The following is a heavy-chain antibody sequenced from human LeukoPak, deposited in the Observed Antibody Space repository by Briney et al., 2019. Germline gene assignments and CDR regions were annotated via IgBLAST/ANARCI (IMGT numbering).Heavy chain of an antibody. CDR3: TRRCSSTSCIEY. CDR1: GGSISSSRNY. J-gene: IGHJ4*02. Sequence: SETLSLTCTVSGGSISSSRNYWGWIRQPPGKGLEWIGSIYYSGSTYYNPSLKSRVTISVDTSKNQFSLKLSSVTAADTAVYYCTRRCSSTSCIEYRGQGTLVTVSS. D-gene: IGHD2-2*01. CDR2: IYYSGST. V-gene: IGHV4-39*01.